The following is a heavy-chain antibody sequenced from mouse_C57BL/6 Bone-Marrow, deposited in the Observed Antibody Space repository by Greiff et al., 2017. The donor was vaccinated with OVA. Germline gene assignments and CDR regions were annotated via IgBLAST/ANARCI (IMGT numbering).Heavy chain of an antibody. J-gene: IGHJ3*01. CDR1: GFTFSDYG. Sequence: EVNLVESGGGLVKPGGSLKLSCAASGFTFSDYGMHWVRQAPEKGLEWVAYISSGSSTIYYADTVKGRFTISRDNAKNTLFLQMTSLRSEDTAMYYCAREGLGQFAYWGQGTLVTVSA. D-gene: IGHD4-1*01. V-gene: IGHV5-17*01. CDR2: ISSGSSTI. CDR3: AREGLGQFAY.